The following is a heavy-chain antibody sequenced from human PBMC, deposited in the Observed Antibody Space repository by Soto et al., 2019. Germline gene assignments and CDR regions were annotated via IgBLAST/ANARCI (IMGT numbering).Heavy chain of an antibody. CDR1: GYTFTSYG. D-gene: IGHD3-9*01. CDR2: ISAYNGNT. V-gene: IGHV1-18*01. Sequence: QVRLVQSGAEVKKPGASVKVSCKASGYTFTSYGISWVRQAPGQGLEWMGWISAYNGNTNYAQKLQGRVTMTTDTSTSTAYMELRSLRSDDTAVYYCARDSAIRYFDWPTEPFDIWGQGTMVTVSS. CDR3: ARDSAIRYFDWPTEPFDI. J-gene: IGHJ3*02.